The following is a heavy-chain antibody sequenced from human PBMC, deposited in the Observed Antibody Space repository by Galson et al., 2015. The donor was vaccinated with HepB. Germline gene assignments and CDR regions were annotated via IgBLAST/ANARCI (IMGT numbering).Heavy chain of an antibody. CDR1: GSSFTSYW. V-gene: IGHV5-51*03. D-gene: IGHD6-13*01. J-gene: IGHJ6*04. CDR2: IYPGDSDT. CDR3: ARWGLGSWYEARMDV. Sequence: QSGAEVKKPGESLKISCKGSGSSFTSYWIGWVRQMPGKGLEWMGIIYPGDSDTRYSPSFQGQVTISADKSISTAYLQWSSLKASDTAMYYCARWGLGSWYEARMDVWGKGTTVTVSS.